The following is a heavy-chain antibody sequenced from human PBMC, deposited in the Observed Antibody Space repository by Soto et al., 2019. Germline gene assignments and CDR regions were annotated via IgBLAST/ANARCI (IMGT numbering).Heavy chain of an antibody. CDR3: ARDWHSYGLDY. J-gene: IGHJ4*01. CDR2: IGVYNGNR. V-gene: IGHV1-18*04. CDR1: GYTFTSYG. Sequence: QVQLVQSGAEVKKPGASVKVSCKASGYTFTSYGITWVRQAPGQGLEWMGWIGVYNGNRNYAQKFQGRVTVTTDTSTTTAYMELRSLRSDDTAVYYCARDWHSYGLDYWGQEPWSPSPQ. D-gene: IGHD5-18*01.